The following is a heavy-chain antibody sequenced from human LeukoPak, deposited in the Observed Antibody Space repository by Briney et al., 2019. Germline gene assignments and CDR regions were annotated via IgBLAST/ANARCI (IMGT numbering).Heavy chain of an antibody. J-gene: IGHJ6*02. V-gene: IGHV3-30*18. Sequence: GSLRLSCAASGFTFSSYGMHWVRQAPGKGLEWVAVISYDGSNKYYADSVKGRFTISRGNSKNTLYLQMNSLRAEDTAVYYCAKVGYCSSTSCHYYYYYGMDVWGQGTTVTVSS. D-gene: IGHD2-2*03. CDR1: GFTFSSYG. CDR3: AKVGYCSSTSCHYYYYYGMDV. CDR2: ISYDGSNK.